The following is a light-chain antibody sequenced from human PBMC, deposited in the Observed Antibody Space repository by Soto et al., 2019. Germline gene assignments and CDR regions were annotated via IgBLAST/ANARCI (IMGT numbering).Light chain of an antibody. CDR1: SSDVGGHNY. CDR2: EVS. CDR3: QSYDPTLRTSL. Sequence: QSALTQPASVSGSPGQSITISCTGSSSDVGGHNYVSWYQQHPGKAPKLVIYEVSNRPSGVSNRFSGFKSGTSASLAIAGLQADDEADYYCQSYDPTLRTSLFGGGTQLTVL. J-gene: IGLJ2*01. V-gene: IGLV2-14*01.